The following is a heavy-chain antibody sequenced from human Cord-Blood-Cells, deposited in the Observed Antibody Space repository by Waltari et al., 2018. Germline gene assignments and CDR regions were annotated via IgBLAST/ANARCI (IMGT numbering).Heavy chain of an antibody. CDR1: GYTFTSYD. CDR2: MNPNSGNT. Sequence: VQLVQSGAEVKKPGASVKVSCKASGYTFTSYDINWVRQATGKGLEWMGWMNPNSGNTGYAQKFQGRVTMTRNTSISTAYMELSSLRSEDTAVYYCAGHEQLVQFWYYYGMDVWGQGTTVTVSS. D-gene: IGHD6-6*01. V-gene: IGHV1-8*01. J-gene: IGHJ6*02. CDR3: AGHEQLVQFWYYYGMDV.